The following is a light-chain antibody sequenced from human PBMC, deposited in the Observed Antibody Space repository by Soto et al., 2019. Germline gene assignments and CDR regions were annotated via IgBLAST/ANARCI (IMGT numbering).Light chain of an antibody. CDR1: SSDVGGYTY. CDR3: SSYTTSTVV. J-gene: IGLJ2*01. Sequence: QPALTQPASVSGSPGQSITISCTGTSSDVGGYTYVSWYQQHPGKAPKLMIYDVSNRPSGVSNRFSGSKSANTASLTISGLQAEDEADYYCSSYTTSTVVFGGGTKLTVL. CDR2: DVS. V-gene: IGLV2-14*01.